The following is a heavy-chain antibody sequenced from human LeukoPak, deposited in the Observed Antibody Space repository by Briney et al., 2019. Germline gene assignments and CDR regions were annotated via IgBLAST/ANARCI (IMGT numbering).Heavy chain of an antibody. CDR3: ARVFDSGSQAYFYYLDV. CDR2: INHSGST. D-gene: IGHD3-10*01. J-gene: IGHJ6*03. Sequence: SETLSLTCAVYGGSFSGYYWSWIRQPPGKGLEWIGEINHSGSTNYNPSLKSRVTISVDTSKNQFSLKLSSLTAADTAVSYCARVFDSGSQAYFYYLDVWGKGTTVTIFS. V-gene: IGHV4-34*01. CDR1: GGSFSGYY.